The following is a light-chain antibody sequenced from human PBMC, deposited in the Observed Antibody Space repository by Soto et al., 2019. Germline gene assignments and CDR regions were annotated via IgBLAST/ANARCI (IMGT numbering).Light chain of an antibody. CDR3: AAWDDSLKGWV. CDR1: SSNIRSEH. CDR2: ANN. J-gene: IGLJ3*02. V-gene: IGLV1-44*01. Sequence: QSVLTQPPSASGTPGQRVTISCSGTSSNIRSEHVNWYQQVPGTAPKLLIYANNQRPSGVPDRFSVSKSGTSASLAIGGLQSEDEADYYCAAWDDSLKGWVFGGGTKLIVL.